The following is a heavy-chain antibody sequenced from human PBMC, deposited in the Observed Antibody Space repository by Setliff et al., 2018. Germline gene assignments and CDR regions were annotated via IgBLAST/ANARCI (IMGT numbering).Heavy chain of an antibody. D-gene: IGHD6-13*01. Sequence: SVKVSCKAPGGIFSRYVISWVRQAPGQGLEWMGGIIPTFGTANYAQKFQGRITITADESTSTAYMELSSLGSEDTAVYYCAGGQPLVRKYYYYMDVWGKGTTVTVSS. J-gene: IGHJ6*03. CDR2: IIPTFGTA. CDR3: AGGQPLVRKYYYYMDV. V-gene: IGHV1-69*13. CDR1: GGIFSRYV.